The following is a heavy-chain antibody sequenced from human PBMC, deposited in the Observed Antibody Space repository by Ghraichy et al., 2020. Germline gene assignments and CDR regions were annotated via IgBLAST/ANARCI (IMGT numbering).Heavy chain of an antibody. CDR2: IYYSGST. Sequence: SETLSLTCTVSGGSISSSSYYWGWIRQPPGKGLEWIGSIYYSGSTYYNPSLKSRVTISVDTSKNQFSLKLSSVTAADTAVYYCARHRWELLQAHYYFDYWGQGTLVTVSS. CDR1: GGSISSSSYY. CDR3: ARHRWELLQAHYYFDY. D-gene: IGHD1-26*01. V-gene: IGHV4-39*01. J-gene: IGHJ4*02.